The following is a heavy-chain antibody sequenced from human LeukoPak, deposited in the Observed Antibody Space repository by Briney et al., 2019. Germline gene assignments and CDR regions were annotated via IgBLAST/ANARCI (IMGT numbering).Heavy chain of an antibody. CDR2: IYYSRSP. CDR1: GGSLSSSSYH. CDR3: ASEKYCYDSSGYTFGY. J-gene: IGHJ4*02. D-gene: IGHD3-22*01. V-gene: IGHV4-39*07. Sequence: NPSETLSLTCTVSGGSLSSSSYHWGWIPQPPGKGLEWIVSIYYSRSPYYNPYLTRRVTISVDAPKNPFSLKLSPVTAADTAVYYCASEKYCYDSSGYTFGYWGEGTLVTVSP.